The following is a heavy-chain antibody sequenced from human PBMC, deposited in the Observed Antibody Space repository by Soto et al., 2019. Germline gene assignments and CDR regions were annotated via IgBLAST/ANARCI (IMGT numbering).Heavy chain of an antibody. CDR3: ATDGGADGYFGNWLDP. CDR2: IIPIFGTT. D-gene: IGHD5-12*01. V-gene: IGHV1-69*15. CDR1: GGTFSNYA. J-gene: IGHJ5*02. Sequence: QVHLVQSGAEVKKPGSSVNVSCKASGGTFSNYAITWVRQAPGQGLEWVGRIIPIFGTTNVAQKFQGRVTRTADEYTTTAYMELSGLRSDDTAVYYCATDGGADGYFGNWLDPWGQGTLVTVSS.